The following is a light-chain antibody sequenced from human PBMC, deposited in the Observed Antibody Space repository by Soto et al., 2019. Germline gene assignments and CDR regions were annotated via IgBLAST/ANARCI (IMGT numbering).Light chain of an antibody. J-gene: IGKJ1*01. CDR1: QSVSNNY. CDR2: DAS. Sequence: EIVLTQSPGTLSLSPGERATFSCRANQSVSNNYVAWYQQKPGQPPRLLIHDASDRATGIPDRFSGSGSGTDFTLTISRLEPEDFAVYYCQQTATSPLTFGQGTKVDIK. CDR3: QQTATSPLT. V-gene: IGKV3-20*01.